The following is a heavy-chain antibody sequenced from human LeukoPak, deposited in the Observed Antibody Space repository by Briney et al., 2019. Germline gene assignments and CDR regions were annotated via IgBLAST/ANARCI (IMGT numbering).Heavy chain of an antibody. D-gene: IGHD6-19*01. CDR1: GYTFTGYY. Sequence: GASVKVSCKASGYTFTGYYMHWVRQAPGQGLEWMGWINPNSGGTNYAQKFQGRVTMTTDTSTSTAYMELRSLRSDDTAVYYCARDRSSGPFDYWGQGTLVTVSS. J-gene: IGHJ4*02. CDR3: ARDRSSGPFDY. V-gene: IGHV1-2*02. CDR2: INPNSGGT.